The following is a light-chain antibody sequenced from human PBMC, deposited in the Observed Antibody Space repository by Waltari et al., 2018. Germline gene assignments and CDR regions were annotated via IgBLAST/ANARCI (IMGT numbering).Light chain of an antibody. CDR3: QAWDSTTGGV. CDR1: KLGDKY. CDR2: EDK. Sequence: SYELTQPPSVSVSPGQTASITCSGDKLGDKYVCWYHQKPGQSPVLVIYEDKKRPSGIPERFSGSKSGNTATLTISGTQATDEADYYCQAWDSTTGGVFGGGTKLTVL. V-gene: IGLV3-1*01. J-gene: IGLJ3*02.